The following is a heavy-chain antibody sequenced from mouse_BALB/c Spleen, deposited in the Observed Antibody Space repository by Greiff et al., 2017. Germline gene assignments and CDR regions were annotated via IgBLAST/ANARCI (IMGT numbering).Heavy chain of an antibody. D-gene: IGHD2-4*01. J-gene: IGHJ3*01. CDR2: ISSGGST. Sequence: EVMLVESGGGLVKPGGSLKLSCAASGFTFSSYAMSWVRQTPEKRLEWVASISSGGSTYYPDSVKGRFTISRDNARNILYLQMSSLRSEDTAMYYCARMGDYDEAWFAYWGRGTLVTVSA. V-gene: IGHV5-6-5*01. CDR1: GFTFSSYA. CDR3: ARMGDYDEAWFAY.